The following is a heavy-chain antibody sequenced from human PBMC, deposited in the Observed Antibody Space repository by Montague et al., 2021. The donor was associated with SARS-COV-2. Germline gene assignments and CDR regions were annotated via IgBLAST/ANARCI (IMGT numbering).Heavy chain of an antibody. CDR1: GFSLSTSGIC. J-gene: IGHJ6*02. CDR3: ARRTYDILTGYDYGMDV. CDR2: IDWDDDK. D-gene: IGHD3-9*01. Sequence: PALVKPTQTLTLTCTFSGFSLSTSGICVSWIRQPPGKALEWLARIDWDDDKYYSTSLKTRLTISKDTSKNQVVLTMTNMDPVDTATYYCARRTYDILTGYDYGMDVGGQGTTVTVSS. V-gene: IGHV2-70*11.